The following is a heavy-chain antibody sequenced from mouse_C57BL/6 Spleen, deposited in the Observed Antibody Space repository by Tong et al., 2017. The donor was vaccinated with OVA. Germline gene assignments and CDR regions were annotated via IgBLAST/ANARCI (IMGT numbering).Heavy chain of an antibody. CDR1: GYTFTDYN. V-gene: IGHV1-22*01. CDR2: INPNNGGT. CDR3: ASLAWFAY. Sequence: EVQLQESGAELVRPGASVTLSCKASGYTFTDYNMHWVKQSHGKSLEWIGYINPNNGGTSYNQKFKGKATLTVNKSSSTAYMELRSLTSEDSAVYYCASLAWFAYWGQGTLVTVSA. J-gene: IGHJ3*01.